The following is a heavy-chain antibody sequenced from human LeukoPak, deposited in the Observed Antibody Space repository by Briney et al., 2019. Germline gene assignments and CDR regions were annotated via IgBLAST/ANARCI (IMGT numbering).Heavy chain of an antibody. CDR3: AREGYCSGGSCDNWFDP. J-gene: IGHJ5*02. Sequence: SETLSLTCAVYGGSFSGYYWSWIRQPPGKGLEWIGYIYHSGSTYYNPSLKSRVTISVDRSKNQFSLNLSSVTAADTAVYYCAREGYCSGGSCDNWFDPWGQGTLVTVSS. CDR2: IYHSGST. V-gene: IGHV4-34*01. D-gene: IGHD2-15*01. CDR1: GGSFSGYY.